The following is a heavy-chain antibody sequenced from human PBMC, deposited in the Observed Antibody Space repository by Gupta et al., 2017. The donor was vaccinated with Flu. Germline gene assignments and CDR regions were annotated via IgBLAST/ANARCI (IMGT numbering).Heavy chain of an antibody. CDR2: IIPIFGTA. J-gene: IGHJ4*02. CDR1: GGTFSSYA. Sequence: GGTFSSYAISWVRQAPGQGLEWMGGIIPIFGTANYAQKFQGRVTITADESTSTAYMELSSLRSEDTAVYYCARGLSGYSYGKEDWGQGTLVTVSS. V-gene: IGHV1-69*01. D-gene: IGHD5-18*01. CDR3: ARGLSGYSYGKED.